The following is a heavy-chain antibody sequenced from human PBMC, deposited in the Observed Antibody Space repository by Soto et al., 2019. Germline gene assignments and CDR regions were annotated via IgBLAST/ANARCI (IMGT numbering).Heavy chain of an antibody. V-gene: IGHV4-59*01. D-gene: IGHD3-3*01. J-gene: IGHJ6*03. CDR2: IYYSGST. CDR1: GGSISSYY. CDR3: ARRGITIFGVVPALDV. Sequence: SETLSLTCTVSGGSISSYYWSWIRQPPGKGLEWIGYIYYSGSTNYNPSLKSRVTISVDTSKNQFSLKLSSVTAADTAVYYCARRGITIFGVVPALDVWGKGTTV.